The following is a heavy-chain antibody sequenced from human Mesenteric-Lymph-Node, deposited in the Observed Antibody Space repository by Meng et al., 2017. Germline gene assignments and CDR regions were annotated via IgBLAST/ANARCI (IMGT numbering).Heavy chain of an antibody. CDR2: IYYSGST. J-gene: IGHJ5*01. V-gene: IGHV4-31*03. Sequence: QVRLQESGPGLVKPSQTLSLTCTVSGGSISSGGYYWSWIRQHPGKGLEWIGYIYYSGSTYYNPSLKSRVTISVDTSKNQFSLKLSSVTAADTAVYYCARDYCGGDYYSGGTWFDSWGQGTLVTVSS. D-gene: IGHD2-21*02. CDR1: GGSISSGGYY. CDR3: ARDYCGGDYYSGGTWFDS.